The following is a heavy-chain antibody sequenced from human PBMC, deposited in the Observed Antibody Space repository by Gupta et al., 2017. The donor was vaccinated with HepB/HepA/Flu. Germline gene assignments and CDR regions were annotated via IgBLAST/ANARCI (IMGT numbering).Heavy chain of an antibody. J-gene: IGHJ6*02. CDR3: SRVPGSV. V-gene: IGHV3-66*01. CDR1: GFSVSVNF. D-gene: IGHD1-26*01. Sequence: ELQLVQSGGGLVQPGGSMRLSSAASGFSVSVNFMSWVRQAPGKGLEWVSFIYSGGDRYYADSVKDRFTISRDSSKNTLYLQMNSLRVEDTAVYYCSRVPGSVWGQGTTVTVSS. CDR2: IYSGGDR.